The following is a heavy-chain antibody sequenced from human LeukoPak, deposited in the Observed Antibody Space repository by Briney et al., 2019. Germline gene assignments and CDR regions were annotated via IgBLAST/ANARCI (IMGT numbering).Heavy chain of an antibody. J-gene: IGHJ4*02. Sequence: GGSLRLSCAASGFTFSSYGMHWVRQAPGKGLEWAAVISHDGNNKNYADSVKGRFTISRDNSKNTLYLQMDSLRAEDTAVYYCAKVPGSTGYSYFDYWGQGTLVTVSS. CDR2: ISHDGNNK. D-gene: IGHD3-22*01. CDR1: GFTFSSYG. V-gene: IGHV3-30*18. CDR3: AKVPGSTGYSYFDY.